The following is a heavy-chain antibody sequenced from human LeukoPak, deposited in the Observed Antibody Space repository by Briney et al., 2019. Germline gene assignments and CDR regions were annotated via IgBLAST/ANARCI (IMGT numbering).Heavy chain of an antibody. CDR3: ATYYCSSVCRFDN. CDR2: IYSSGST. D-gene: IGHD2-2*01. CDR1: GGSMSSYY. Sequence: SETLSLTCTVSGGSMSSYYWSWLRQRAGKGLEWIGRIYSSGSTNYNPSLKSRVTMSVDTSKNQFSLKLSSVTAADTAMYYCATYYCSSVCRFDNWGQGTLVTVSS. J-gene: IGHJ4*02. V-gene: IGHV4-4*07.